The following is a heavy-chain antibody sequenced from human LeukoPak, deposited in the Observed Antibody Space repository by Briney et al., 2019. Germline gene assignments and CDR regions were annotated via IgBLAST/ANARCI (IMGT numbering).Heavy chain of an antibody. CDR1: GGSVSSYY. Sequence: SETLSLTCTVSGGSVSSYYWSWIRQPPGKGLEWIGSIYDSGSTYYNPSLKSRVTISVDTSKNQFSLKLNSVTAADTAVYYCARHYGPWGQGTLVTVSS. CDR3: ARHYGP. J-gene: IGHJ5*02. D-gene: IGHD3-16*01. V-gene: IGHV4-59*05. CDR2: IYDSGST.